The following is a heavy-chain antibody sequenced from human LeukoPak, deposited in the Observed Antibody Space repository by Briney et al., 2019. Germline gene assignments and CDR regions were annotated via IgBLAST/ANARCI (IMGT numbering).Heavy chain of an antibody. CDR1: GFTFSSYA. D-gene: IGHD2-15*01. Sequence: PGRSLRLPCAASGFTFSSYAMHWVRQAPGKGLEWVAVISYDGSNKYYADSVKGRFTISRDNSKNTLYLQMNSLRAEDTAVYYCARSGGVVVAASAYWGQGTLVTVSS. CDR3: ARSGGVVVAASAY. J-gene: IGHJ4*02. V-gene: IGHV3-30*04. CDR2: ISYDGSNK.